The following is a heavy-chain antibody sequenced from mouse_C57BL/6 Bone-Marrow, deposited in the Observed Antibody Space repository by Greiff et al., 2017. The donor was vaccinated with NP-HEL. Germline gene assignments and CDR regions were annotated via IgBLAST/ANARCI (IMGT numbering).Heavy chain of an antibody. Sequence: QVQLQQSGPELVKPGASVKISCKASGYTFTDYYINWVKQRPGQGLEWIGWIYPGSGNTKYNEKFKGKATLTVDTSSSTAYMQLSSLTSEDSAVYFCARGEVYYGNLGLYYYAMDYWGQGTSVTVSS. CDR2: IYPGSGNT. V-gene: IGHV1-84*01. J-gene: IGHJ4*01. CDR3: ARGEVYYGNLGLYYYAMDY. CDR1: GYTFTDYY. D-gene: IGHD2-1*01.